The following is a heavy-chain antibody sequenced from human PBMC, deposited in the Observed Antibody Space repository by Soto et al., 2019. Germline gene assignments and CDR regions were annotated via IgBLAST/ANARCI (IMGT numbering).Heavy chain of an antibody. CDR3: SRGGGFSGNYL. CDR1: GFSFSDYW. CDR2: IDTDGSTT. J-gene: IGHJ4*02. D-gene: IGHD1-26*01. V-gene: IGHV3-74*01. Sequence: EVQLVESGGGLVQPGGSLRLSCAASGFSFSDYWMHWVRQAPGKGLVWVSCIDTDGSTTTYADSVKGRFTISRDNVKNTLYLRMASRRAEATALYCCSRGGGFSGNYLGGQGTRVTVSS.